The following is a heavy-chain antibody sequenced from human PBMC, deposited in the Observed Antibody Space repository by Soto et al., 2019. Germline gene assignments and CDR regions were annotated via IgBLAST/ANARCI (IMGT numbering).Heavy chain of an antibody. CDR1: GYTFTSYD. J-gene: IGHJ5*02. CDR2: MNPNSGNI. V-gene: IGHV1-8*01. CDR3: ASGRRVVWWFEP. Sequence: GSSVKVSCKASGYTFTSYDINWVRQATGQGLEWMGWMNPNSGNIGYAQKFQGRVTMTRNTSISTAYMELSSLRSEDTAVYYCASGRRVVWWFEPSGQGTMVTVSS. D-gene: IGHD2-8*01.